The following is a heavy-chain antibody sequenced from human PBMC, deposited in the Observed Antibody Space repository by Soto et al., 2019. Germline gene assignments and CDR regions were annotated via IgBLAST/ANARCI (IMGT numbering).Heavy chain of an antibody. CDR3: ARGINYYGSGSYYNVQYYFDY. V-gene: IGHV1-8*01. CDR1: GYTFTSYD. Sequence: SVKVSCKASGYTFTSYDINWVRQATGQGLEWMGWMNPNSGNTGYAQKFQGRVTMTRNTSISTAYMELSSLRSEDTAVYYCARGINYYGSGSYYNVQYYFDYWGQGTLVTVSS. D-gene: IGHD3-10*01. J-gene: IGHJ4*02. CDR2: MNPNSGNT.